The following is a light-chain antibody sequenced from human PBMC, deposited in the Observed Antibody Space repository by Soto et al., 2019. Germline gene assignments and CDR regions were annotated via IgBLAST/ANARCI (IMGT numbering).Light chain of an antibody. J-gene: IGLJ1*01. Sequence: QSALTQPPSVSEAPRQRVTISCSGSSSNIGNNAVNWYQQLPGQAPKIVIYYDNLLTSGVSDRFSGSKSGISASLAISDLQSDDEADYYCASWDDSINAYVFGAGTKVNV. CDR2: YDN. CDR1: SSNIGNNA. CDR3: ASWDDSINAYV. V-gene: IGLV1-36*01.